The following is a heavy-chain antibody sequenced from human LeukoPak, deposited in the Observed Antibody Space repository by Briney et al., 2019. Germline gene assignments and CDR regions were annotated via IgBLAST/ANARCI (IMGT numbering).Heavy chain of an antibody. V-gene: IGHV3-30*04. CDR3: AKDQPPTN. CDR1: GFTFSSYA. D-gene: IGHD5-12*01. J-gene: IGHJ4*02. CDR2: ISYDGSNK. Sequence: QSGGSLRLSCAASGFTFSSYAMHWVRQAPGKGLEWVAVISYDGSNKYYADSVKGRFTISRDNSKNTLYLQMNSLRAEDTAVYYCAKDQPPTNWGQGTLVTVSS.